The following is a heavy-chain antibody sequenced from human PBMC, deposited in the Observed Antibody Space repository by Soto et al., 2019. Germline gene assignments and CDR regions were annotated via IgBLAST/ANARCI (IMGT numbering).Heavy chain of an antibody. Sequence: PSETLSLTCTVSGGSTSSGGFYWSWIRQHPGKGLEWIGYIYYSGISYYNPSLKSRVSISLDTSRNQFSMTLNSVTAADTAVYYCAREGRPAAAGTNAYYYYYGMDVWGQGTTVTVSS. CDR2: IYYSGIS. J-gene: IGHJ6*02. CDR1: GGSTSSGGFY. D-gene: IGHD6-13*01. V-gene: IGHV4-31*03. CDR3: AREGRPAAAGTNAYYYYYGMDV.